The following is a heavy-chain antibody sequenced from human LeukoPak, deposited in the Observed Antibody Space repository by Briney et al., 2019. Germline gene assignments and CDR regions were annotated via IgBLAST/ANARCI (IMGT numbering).Heavy chain of an antibody. V-gene: IGHV3-23*01. CDR3: AKTLWGGFDY. CDR2: ISGSGGTT. Sequence: GGSLRLSCAASGFTFSNYAMIWVRQAPGKGLECVSDISGSGGTTYYADSVKGRFTISRDNSKNTLYLQMNSLTAEDTAVYYCAKTLWGGFDYWGQGILVTVSS. D-gene: IGHD3-16*01. J-gene: IGHJ4*02. CDR1: GFTFSNYA.